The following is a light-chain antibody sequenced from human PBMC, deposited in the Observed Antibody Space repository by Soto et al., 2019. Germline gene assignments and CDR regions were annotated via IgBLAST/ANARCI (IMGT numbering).Light chain of an antibody. V-gene: IGLV3-21*02. Sequence: SDAGAQPPSVSVAPGQTARITCGGNNIGAYSVYWYRQKPGQAPVLVVYDDTNRPSGIPGRFSGSNSGNTATLTISSVEAGDEAAYYCQVWDSDSDPSYVFGGGTKVTVL. CDR1: NIGAYS. J-gene: IGLJ1*01. CDR3: QVWDSDSDPSYV. CDR2: DDT.